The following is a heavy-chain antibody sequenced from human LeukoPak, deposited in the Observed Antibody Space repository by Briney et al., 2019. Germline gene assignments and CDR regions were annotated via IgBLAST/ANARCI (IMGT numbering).Heavy chain of an antibody. CDR1: GDSLTTDDSF. J-gene: IGHJ3*02. CDR2: IHYRGTT. Sequence: SETLSLTCTVSGDSLTTDDSFWSWIGQFPGKGLEWIGYIHYRGTTNYNPSLKSRLSMSIDMSKDQFSLNLTSVTAADTAIYYCARDGYTNDAFDIWGQGIVVTVSS. CDR3: ARDGYTNDAFDI. V-gene: IGHV4-31*03. D-gene: IGHD1-1*01.